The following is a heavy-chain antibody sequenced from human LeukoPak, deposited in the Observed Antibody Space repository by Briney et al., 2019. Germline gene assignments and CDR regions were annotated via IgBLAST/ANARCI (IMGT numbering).Heavy chain of an antibody. V-gene: IGHV3-33*01. CDR2: SWYDGTNK. CDR1: GFSFSSYG. CDR3: ARARNNYDSSGYSALDY. Sequence: GGSLRLSCAASGFSFSSYGMHWVPQAPGKGLEWVASSWYDGTNKYYADSVKGRFTISRDNSKNTLYLQMNSLRAEDTAVYYCARARNNYDSSGYSALDYWGQGTLVTVSS. D-gene: IGHD3-22*01. J-gene: IGHJ4*02.